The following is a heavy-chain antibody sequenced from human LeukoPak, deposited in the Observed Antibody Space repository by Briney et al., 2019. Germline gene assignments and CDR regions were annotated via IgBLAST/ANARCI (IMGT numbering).Heavy chain of an antibody. D-gene: IGHD6-19*01. CDR3: ARSSGIAVAGTFVY. Sequence: GASVKVSCKASGYTFTSYGTGWVRQAPGQGLEWMGWISAYNGNTNYAQKLQGRVTMTTDTSTSTAYMELRSLRSDDTAVYYCARSSGIAVAGTFVYWGQGTLVTVSS. V-gene: IGHV1-18*01. J-gene: IGHJ4*02. CDR2: ISAYNGNT. CDR1: GYTFTSYG.